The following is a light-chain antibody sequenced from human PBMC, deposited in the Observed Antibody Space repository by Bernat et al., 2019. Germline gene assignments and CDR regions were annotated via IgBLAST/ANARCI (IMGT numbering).Light chain of an antibody. V-gene: IGKV1-5*03. CDR1: QSISNW. CDR2: MAS. Sequence: DIQMTQSPSTLSASVGDRVTITCRARQSISNWLAWYQQKSGKAPKVLIYMASTLKSGVPSRFSGSGSGTEFTLTISVLQPDDFATYYCQQYNSDSPTFGQGTKVEIK. J-gene: IGKJ1*01. CDR3: QQYNSDSPT.